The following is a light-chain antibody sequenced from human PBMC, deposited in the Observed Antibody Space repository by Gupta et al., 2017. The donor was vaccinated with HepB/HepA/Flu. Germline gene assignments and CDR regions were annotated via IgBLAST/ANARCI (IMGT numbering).Light chain of an antibody. CDR1: SSDVGRYNY. CDR2: DVS. CDR3: SSYTSSGSLV. V-gene: IGLV2-14*03. J-gene: IGLJ2*01. Sequence: QSALTQPASVSGSPGQSITVPCTGSSSDVGRYNYVSWYQQHPGKAPKLMIYDVSDRPSGVSNRFSGSKSGNTASLTISGLQTEDEADYYCSSYTSSGSLVFGGGTKVTVL.